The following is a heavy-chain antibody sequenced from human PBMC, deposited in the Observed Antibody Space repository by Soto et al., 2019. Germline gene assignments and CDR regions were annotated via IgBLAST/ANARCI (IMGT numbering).Heavy chain of an antibody. CDR3: ARFIVVVPAAIRPRFYGMDV. J-gene: IGHJ6*02. V-gene: IGHV1-18*04. Sequence: SVKVSCKASGYTFTSYGISWVRQAPGQGLEWMGWISAYNGNTNYAQKLQGRVTMTTDTSTSTAYMELRSLRSDDTAVYYCARFIVVVPAAIRPRFYGMDVWGQGTSVTVSS. CDR1: GYTFTSYG. CDR2: ISAYNGNT. D-gene: IGHD2-2*02.